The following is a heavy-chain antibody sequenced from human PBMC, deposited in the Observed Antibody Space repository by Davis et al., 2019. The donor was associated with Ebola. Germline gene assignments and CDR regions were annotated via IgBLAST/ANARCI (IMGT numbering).Heavy chain of an antibody. CDR2: INPNDGRT. CDR3: ARARGVGATSIAWFDP. CDR1: GYTFTSYV. V-gene: IGHV1-46*01. D-gene: IGHD1-26*01. J-gene: IGHJ5*02. Sequence: AASVKVSCKASGYTFTSYVLHWVRQAPGQGLEWMGMINPNDGRTIYAQKFQGRVTVTRDTSTTTVYMDLSSLRSDDTAVYYCARARGVGATSIAWFDPWGQGTLVTVSS.